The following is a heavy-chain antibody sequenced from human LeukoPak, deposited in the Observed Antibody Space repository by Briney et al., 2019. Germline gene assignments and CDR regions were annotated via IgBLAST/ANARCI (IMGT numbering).Heavy chain of an antibody. J-gene: IGHJ6*02. CDR2: IWDDGSNK. CDR1: GFTFITFG. CDR3: ARDLEPYAMDV. D-gene: IGHD1-14*01. Sequence: PGRSLRLSCVASGFTFITFGMHWVRQAPGKGLEWVAAIWDDGSNKYYADSVKGRFTISRDNCKTTLYLQMNSLRVEPTAVYYCARDLEPYAMDVWGQGTTVTVSS. V-gene: IGHV3-33*01.